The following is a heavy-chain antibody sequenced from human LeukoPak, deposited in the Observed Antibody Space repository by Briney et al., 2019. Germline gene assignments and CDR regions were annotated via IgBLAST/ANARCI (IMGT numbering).Heavy chain of an antibody. Sequence: GGSLRLSCAAPGFTFSSYGMHRVRQAPGKGLEWVAVISYDGSNKYYADSVKGRFTISRDNSKNTLYLQMNSLRAEDTAVYYCAKGYCSSTSCYTLYYFDYWGQGTLVTVSS. CDR1: GFTFSSYG. J-gene: IGHJ4*02. V-gene: IGHV3-30*18. D-gene: IGHD2-2*02. CDR3: AKGYCSSTSCYTLYYFDY. CDR2: ISYDGSNK.